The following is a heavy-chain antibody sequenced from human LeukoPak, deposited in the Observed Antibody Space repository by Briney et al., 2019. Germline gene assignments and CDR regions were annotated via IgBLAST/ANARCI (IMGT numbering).Heavy chain of an antibody. CDR2: ASYYVGKQ. CDR3: AKSRGHMVATILLDY. Sequence: GGSLTLSCAASGFTFSDYAMRWVRQAPGKGLEWVSTASYYVGKQYHADSVRGRFTVSRDNSKNTLYLQMNSLRAEDTAVYYCAKSRGHMVATILLDYWGQGTLVTVSS. CDR1: GFTFSDYA. J-gene: IGHJ4*02. D-gene: IGHD5-12*01. V-gene: IGHV3-23*01.